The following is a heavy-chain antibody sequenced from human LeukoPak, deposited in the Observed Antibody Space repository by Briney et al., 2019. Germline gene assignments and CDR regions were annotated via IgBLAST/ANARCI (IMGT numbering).Heavy chain of an antibody. CDR1: GFTFDNYG. V-gene: IGHV3-20*04. CDR2: INANGGST. J-gene: IGHJ4*02. Sequence: GGSLRLSCAASGFTFDNYGMSWVRQVPGKGLEWVSSINANGGSTAYADSVRGRFTISRDNAKNSLYLQMNNLRAEDTAFYYCVRHDFWSGFKGGDYWGQGTLVTVSS. D-gene: IGHD3-3*01. CDR3: VRHDFWSGFKGGDY.